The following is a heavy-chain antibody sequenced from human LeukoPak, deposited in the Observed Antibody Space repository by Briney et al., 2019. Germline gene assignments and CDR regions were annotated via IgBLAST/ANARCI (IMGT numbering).Heavy chain of an antibody. Sequence: PGGSLRLSCAASGFTFDDYAMSWVRQAPGRGLEWVSVIYVDGSTYYADFVKGRFTISRDSYRNTLYLQMNNLRTEDTAVYYCARDMSWRQFDYWGQGTLVTVSS. CDR3: ARDMSWRQFDY. V-gene: IGHV3-53*05. CDR1: GFTFDDYA. CDR2: IYVDGST. D-gene: IGHD3-10*02. J-gene: IGHJ4*02.